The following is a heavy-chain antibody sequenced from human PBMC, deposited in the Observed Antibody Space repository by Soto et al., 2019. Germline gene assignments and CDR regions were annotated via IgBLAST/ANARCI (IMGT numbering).Heavy chain of an antibody. D-gene: IGHD2-8*02. Sequence: QVQLVQSGAEVKKPGASVKVSCKASGYTFTSYYMHWVRQAPGQGLEWMGIINPSGGSTSYAQKCQGRITMTRDTSTRTVYRELSSLRSEDTAVYYCARDGGVPDDYCCYGMDVWGQGTTVTVSS. CDR1: GYTFTSYY. CDR3: ARDGGVPDDYCCYGMDV. J-gene: IGHJ6*02. V-gene: IGHV1-46*03. CDR2: INPSGGST.